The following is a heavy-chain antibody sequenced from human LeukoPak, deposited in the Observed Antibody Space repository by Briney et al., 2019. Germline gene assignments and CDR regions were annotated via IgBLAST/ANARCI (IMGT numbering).Heavy chain of an antibody. V-gene: IGHV1-46*01. J-gene: IGHJ3*02. CDR1: GYTFISYY. D-gene: IGHD3-9*01. CDR3: ARGNILTGYYYDAFDI. Sequence: ASVNVSCKASGYTFISYYLHWVRQAPGQGLEWMGIINPSGGSTDYAQKLQGRVTMTRDTSTTTVYMELSSLRSEDTAVYYCARGNILTGYYYDAFDIWGQGTLVTVSS. CDR2: INPSGGST.